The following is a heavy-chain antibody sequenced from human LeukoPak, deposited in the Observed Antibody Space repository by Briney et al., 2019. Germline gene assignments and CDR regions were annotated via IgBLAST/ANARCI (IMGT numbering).Heavy chain of an antibody. J-gene: IGHJ4*02. CDR1: GYTFTGYY. D-gene: IGHD6-19*01. V-gene: IGHV1-2*02. CDR3: ARVIAVAGTMHY. Sequence: ASVKVSCKASGYTFTGYYMHWVRQAPGQGLEWMGWINPNSGGTNYAQKFQGRVTMTRDTSISTAYMELSRLRSDDTAVYYCARVIAVAGTMHYWGQGTLVTASS. CDR2: INPNSGGT.